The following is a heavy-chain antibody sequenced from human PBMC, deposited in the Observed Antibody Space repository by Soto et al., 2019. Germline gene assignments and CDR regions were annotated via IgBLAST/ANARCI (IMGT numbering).Heavy chain of an antibody. Sequence: PGGSLRLSCAASGFTFSNYAMTWVRQAPGKGLEWVSAISGSGGSTYYADSVKGRFTISRDNSKNTLYLQLDSLRAEDTAVYYCAKDSVSGPYWGQGTLVTVS. D-gene: IGHD2-8*01. CDR2: ISGSGGST. V-gene: IGHV3-23*01. CDR1: GFTFSNYA. J-gene: IGHJ4*02. CDR3: AKDSVSGPY.